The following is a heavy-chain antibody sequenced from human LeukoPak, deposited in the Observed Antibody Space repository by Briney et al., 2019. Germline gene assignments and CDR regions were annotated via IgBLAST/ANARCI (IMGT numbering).Heavy chain of an antibody. V-gene: IGHV4-34*01. J-gene: IGHJ4*02. D-gene: IGHD1-7*01. CDR2: INHSGST. CDR1: GGSFSGYY. CDR3: ARVSRVTGTRGLDH. Sequence: SETLSLTCAVYGGSFSGYYWSWIRQPPGKGLEWIGEINHSGSTNYNPSLKSRVTISVDTSKNQFSLKLSSVTAADTAVYYCARVSRVTGTRGLDHWGQGTLVTVSS.